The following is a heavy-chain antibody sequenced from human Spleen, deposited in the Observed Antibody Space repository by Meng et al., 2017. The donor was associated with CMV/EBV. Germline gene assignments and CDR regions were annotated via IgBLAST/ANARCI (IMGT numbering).Heavy chain of an antibody. CDR3: ARWGLHPNYYYYYYGMDV. V-gene: IGHV4-34*01. J-gene: IGHJ6*02. CDR1: GGSFSGYY. CDR2: INHSGST. Sequence: GSLRLSCAVYGGSFSGYYWSWIRQPPGKGLEWIGEINHSGSTNYNPSLKSRVTISVDTSKNQFSLKLSSVTAADTAVYYCARWGLHPNYYYYYYGMDVWGQGTTVTVSS. D-gene: IGHD3-16*01.